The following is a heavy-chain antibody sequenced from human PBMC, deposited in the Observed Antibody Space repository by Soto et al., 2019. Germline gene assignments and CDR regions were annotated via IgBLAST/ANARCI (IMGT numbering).Heavy chain of an antibody. Sequence: GESLKISCKGSGYSFTSYWIGWVRQMPGKGLEWMGIIYPGDSDTRYSPSFQGQVTISADKSISTAYLQWSSLKASDTAMYYCARHIKYSSSWYVGYFDYWGQGTLVTSPQ. CDR2: IYPGDSDT. J-gene: IGHJ4*02. CDR3: ARHIKYSSSWYVGYFDY. D-gene: IGHD6-13*01. V-gene: IGHV5-51*01. CDR1: GYSFTSYW.